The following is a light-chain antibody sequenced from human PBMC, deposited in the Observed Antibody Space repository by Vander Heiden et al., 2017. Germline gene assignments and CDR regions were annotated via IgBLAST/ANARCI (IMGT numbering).Light chain of an antibody. CDR1: SSRTGSNY. CDR2: NNN. Sequence: QSVLTQPPSASGTPGQRVTIPCSGSSSRTGSNYVYWYQQFPGTAPKLLIYNNNQRPSGVPDRFSGSKSGTSASLAISGLRSDDEADYYCAAWDDSLSGWVFGGGTKLTVL. J-gene: IGLJ3*02. CDR3: AAWDDSLSGWV. V-gene: IGLV1-47*02.